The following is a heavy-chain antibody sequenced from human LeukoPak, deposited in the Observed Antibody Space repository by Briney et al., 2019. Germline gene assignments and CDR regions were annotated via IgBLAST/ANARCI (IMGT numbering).Heavy chain of an antibody. CDR3: ARSAEHCANGVCFTKYYMDV. J-gene: IGHJ6*03. CDR1: GYTFTGYY. V-gene: IGHV1-2*02. D-gene: IGHD2-8*01. CDR2: INPNSGGT. Sequence: ASVKVSCKTSGYTFTGYYLHWVRQAPGQGLEWMGWINPNSGGTNYAQKFQGRVTMTRDTSISTAYMEVRRLTSDDTADYYCARSAEHCANGVCFTKYYMDVWGKGTTVTVSS.